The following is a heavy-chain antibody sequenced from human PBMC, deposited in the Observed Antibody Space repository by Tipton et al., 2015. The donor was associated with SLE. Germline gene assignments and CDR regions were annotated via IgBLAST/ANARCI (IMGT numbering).Heavy chain of an antibody. J-gene: IGHJ4*02. CDR1: GGSISSSTYY. CDR3: ARQRLTSSRSGLTRFDY. CDR2: IYNSGTT. D-gene: IGHD3-3*01. Sequence: TLSLTCTVSGGSISSSTYYWGWIRQPPGKGLEWIGSIYNSGTTYYNPSLKSRVAISVDTPKNQFSLKLSSVTAADTAVYFCARQRLTSSRSGLTRFDYWGQGTLVTVSS. V-gene: IGHV4-39*01.